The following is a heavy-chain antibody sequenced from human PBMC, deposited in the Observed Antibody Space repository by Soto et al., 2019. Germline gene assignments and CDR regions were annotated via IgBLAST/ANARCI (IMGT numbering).Heavy chain of an antibody. CDR1: GGSISSGDYY. J-gene: IGHJ4*02. Sequence: QVQLQESGPGLVKPSQTLSLTCTVSGGSISSGDYYWSWIRQPPGKGLEWIGYIYYSGSTSYNPSSQSLVTVSVETSKIQFPLTLSTVTAADTAVYYCAAAPDWGVGATTVDYWGQGTLVTVSS. CDR2: IYYSGST. V-gene: IGHV4-30-4*01. D-gene: IGHD1-26*01. CDR3: AAAPDWGVGATTVDY.